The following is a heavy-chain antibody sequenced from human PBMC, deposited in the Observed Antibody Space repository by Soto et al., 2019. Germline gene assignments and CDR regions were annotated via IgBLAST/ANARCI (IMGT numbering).Heavy chain of an antibody. J-gene: IGHJ6*02. CDR3: ARDRIVVVRGYYYGIDV. Sequence: QVQLVESGGGVVQPGRSLRLSCAASGFTFSSYGMHWVRQAPGKGLEWVAVIWYDGSNKYYADSVKGRFTISRDNSKNALYLQMNSLRAEDTAVYYCARDRIVVVRGYYYGIDVWGQGTTVTVSS. V-gene: IGHV3-33*01. CDR1: GFTFSSYG. CDR2: IWYDGSNK. D-gene: IGHD3-22*01.